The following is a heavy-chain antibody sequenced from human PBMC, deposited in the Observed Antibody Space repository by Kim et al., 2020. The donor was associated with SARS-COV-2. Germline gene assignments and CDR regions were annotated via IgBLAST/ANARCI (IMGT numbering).Heavy chain of an antibody. J-gene: IGHJ6*02. D-gene: IGHD2-15*01. CDR2: ISAYNGNT. CDR1: GYTFTSYG. CDR3: ARDLGRIAYYYGMDV. V-gene: IGHV1-18*01. Sequence: ASVKVSCKASGYTFTSYGISWVRQAPGQGLEWMVWISAYNGNTNYAQKLQGRVTMTTDTSTSTAYMELRSLRSDDTAVYYCARDLGRIAYYYGMDVWGQGTTVTVSS.